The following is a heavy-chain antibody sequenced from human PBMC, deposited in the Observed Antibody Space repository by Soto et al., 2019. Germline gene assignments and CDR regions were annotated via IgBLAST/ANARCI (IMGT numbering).Heavy chain of an antibody. D-gene: IGHD3-10*01. J-gene: IGHJ6*02. CDR1: GGTFSSYA. Sequence: AASVKVSCKASGGTFSSYAISWVRQAPGQGLEWMGGIIPIFGTANYAQKFQGRVTITADESTSTAYMELSSLRSEDTAVYYCARSIIYGSGSSAPTYYGMDVWGQGTTVTVSS. CDR3: ARSIIYGSGSSAPTYYGMDV. V-gene: IGHV1-69*13. CDR2: IIPIFGTA.